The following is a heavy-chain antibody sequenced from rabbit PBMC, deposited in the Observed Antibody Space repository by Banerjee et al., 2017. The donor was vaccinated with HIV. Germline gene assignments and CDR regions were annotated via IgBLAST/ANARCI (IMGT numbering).Heavy chain of an antibody. J-gene: IGHJ6*01. V-gene: IGHV1S45*01. CDR2: IKPGSSGSST. Sequence: QEQLEESGGDLVKPEGSLTLTCTASGFSFSSIYWICWVRQAPGKGLEWIGCIKPGSSGSSTYYASWAKGRFTISKTSSTTVTLQMTSLTAADTATYFCARDDVDNSYGWGAWDLWGQGTLVTVS. CDR1: GFSFSSIYW. CDR3: ARDDVDNSYGWGAWDL. D-gene: IGHD6-1*01.